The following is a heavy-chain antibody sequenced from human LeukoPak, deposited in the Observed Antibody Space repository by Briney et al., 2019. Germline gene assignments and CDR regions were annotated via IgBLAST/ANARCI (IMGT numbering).Heavy chain of an antibody. D-gene: IGHD3-22*01. J-gene: IGHJ4*02. Sequence: PGGSLRLSCAASGFTFSSYGMHWVRQAPGKGLEWVAFIRYDGSNKYYADSVKGRFTISRDNSKNTLYLQMNSLRAEDTAVYYCANAGDYYDSSGLWMGFDYWGQGTLVTVSS. V-gene: IGHV3-30*02. CDR1: GFTFSSYG. CDR2: IRYDGSNK. CDR3: ANAGDYYDSSGLWMGFDY.